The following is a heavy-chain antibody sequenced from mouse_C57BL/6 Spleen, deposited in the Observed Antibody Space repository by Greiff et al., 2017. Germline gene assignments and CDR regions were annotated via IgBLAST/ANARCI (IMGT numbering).Heavy chain of an antibody. CDR3: ARSAYSNCPFAC. D-gene: IGHD2-5*01. J-gene: IGHJ3*01. CDR2: IDPSDSYT. Sequence: VQLQQPGAELVMPGASVKLSCKASGYTFTSYWMHWVKQRPGQGLEWIGEIDPSDSYTNYNQKFKGKSTLTVDKSSSTAYMQLSSLTSEDSAVYDSARSAYSNCPFACWGQGALVTVSA. CDR1: GYTFTSYW. V-gene: IGHV1-69*01.